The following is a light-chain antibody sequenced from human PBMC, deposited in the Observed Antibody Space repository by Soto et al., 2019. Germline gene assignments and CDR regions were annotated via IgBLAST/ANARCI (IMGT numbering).Light chain of an antibody. Sequence: DIVLTQSPGTLCLSPGERATLSCRASQSVSSNSLAWYQETPGQAPRLXSYAASSRATGIPDRFSGSGSGTEFTLTISRLEPEDFEVYYCQQYGSSPFTFGGGTKVDIK. CDR3: QQYGSSPFT. CDR2: AAS. V-gene: IGKV3-20*01. J-gene: IGKJ4*01. CDR1: QSVSSNS.